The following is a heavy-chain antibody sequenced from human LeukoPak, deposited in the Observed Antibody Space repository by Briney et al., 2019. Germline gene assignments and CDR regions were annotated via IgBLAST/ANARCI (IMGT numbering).Heavy chain of an antibody. CDR2: IIPIFGTA. D-gene: IGHD5-18*01. CDR3: ASDTAMVIC. V-gene: IGHV1-69*05. Sequence: ASVKVSCKASGYTFTSYGISWVRQAPGQGLEWMGGIIPIFGTANYAQKFQGRVTITTDESTSTAYMELSSLRSEDTAVYYCASDTAMVICWGQGTLVTVSS. J-gene: IGHJ4*02. CDR1: GYTFTSYG.